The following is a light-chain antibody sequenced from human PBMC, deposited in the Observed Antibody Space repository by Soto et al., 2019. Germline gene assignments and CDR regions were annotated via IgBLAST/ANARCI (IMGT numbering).Light chain of an antibody. V-gene: IGLV2-14*03. Sequence: QSALTQPASVSGSPGQSITISCTGTSSDVGGYNYVSWYQQHPGKAPKLMIYDVSNRPSGVSNRFSGSKSGNTASLTISGLQAEDEADYHCSSYTRTSPYVFGTGTKLTVL. J-gene: IGLJ1*01. CDR1: SSDVGGYNY. CDR3: SSYTRTSPYV. CDR2: DVS.